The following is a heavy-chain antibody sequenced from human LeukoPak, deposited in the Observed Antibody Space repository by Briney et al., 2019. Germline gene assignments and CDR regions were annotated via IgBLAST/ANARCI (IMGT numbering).Heavy chain of an antibody. J-gene: IGHJ3*02. CDR1: GGTFSSYA. CDR2: IIPIFGTA. CDR3: ARSAHTVVTPSAFDI. V-gene: IGHV1-69*13. D-gene: IGHD4-23*01. Sequence: GASVKVSCKASGGTFSSYAISWVRQAPGQGLEWMGGIIPIFGTANYAQKFQGRVTITADESTSTAYMELSSLRSEDTAVYYCARSAHTVVTPSAFDIWGQGTMVTVSS.